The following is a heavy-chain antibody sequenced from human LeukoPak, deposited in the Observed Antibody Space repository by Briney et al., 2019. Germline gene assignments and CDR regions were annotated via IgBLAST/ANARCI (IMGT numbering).Heavy chain of an antibody. Sequence: SETLSLTCAVYGGSFSGYYWSWVRQPPGKGLEWIGEINHSGSTNYNPSLKSRVTISVDTSKNQFSLKLSSVTAADTAVYYCASRVKDDSSGYLYFDWGQGTLVTVSS. CDR3: ASRVKDDSSGYLYFD. CDR2: INHSGST. J-gene: IGHJ4*02. V-gene: IGHV4-34*01. D-gene: IGHD3-22*01. CDR1: GGSFSGYY.